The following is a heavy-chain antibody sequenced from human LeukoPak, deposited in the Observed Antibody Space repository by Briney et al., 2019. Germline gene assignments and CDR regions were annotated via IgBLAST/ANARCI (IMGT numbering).Heavy chain of an antibody. CDR2: MNQDGSEK. V-gene: IGHV3-7*02. CDR3: ARGRRDYGDYPY. CDR1: EFTFSNYW. J-gene: IGHJ4*02. Sequence: GGSLRLSCAASEFTFSNYWMSWVRQAPGKGLEWVANMNQDGSEKYYVDSVKGRFTISRDNAKNSLYLQMNGLRVEDTAVYYCARGRRDYGDYPYWGQGTLVTVSS. D-gene: IGHD4-17*01.